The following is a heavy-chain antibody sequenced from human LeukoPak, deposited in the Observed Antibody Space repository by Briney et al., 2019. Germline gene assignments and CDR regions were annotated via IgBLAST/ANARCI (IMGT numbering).Heavy chain of an antibody. J-gene: IGHJ4*02. D-gene: IGHD6-6*01. CDR1: GFTFSSYS. CDR2: ISSSSSTI. V-gene: IGHV3-48*04. CDR3: ARDVAARPDWGGFDY. Sequence: GGSLRLSCAASGFTFSSYSMNWVRQAPGKGLEWVSYISSSSSTIYYADSVKGRFTISRDNAENSLYLQMNSLRAEDTAVYYCARDVAARPDWGGFDYWGQGTLVTVSS.